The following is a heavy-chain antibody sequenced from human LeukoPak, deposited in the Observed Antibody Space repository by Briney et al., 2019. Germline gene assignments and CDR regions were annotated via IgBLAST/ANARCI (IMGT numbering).Heavy chain of an antibody. CDR3: ATQGGCSGGSCYYYYYMDV. J-gene: IGHJ6*03. CDR1: GGSISSGSYY. Sequence: SETLSLTCTVSGGSISSGSYYWSWIRQPAGKGLEWIGRIYTSGSTNYNPPLKSRVTISVDTSKNQFSLKLSSVTAADTAVYYCATQGGCSGGSCYYYYYMDVWGKGTTVTVSS. CDR2: IYTSGST. D-gene: IGHD2-15*01. V-gene: IGHV4-61*02.